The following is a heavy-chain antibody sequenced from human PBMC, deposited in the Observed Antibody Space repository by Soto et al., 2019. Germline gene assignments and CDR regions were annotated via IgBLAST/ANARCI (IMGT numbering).Heavy chain of an antibody. Sequence: QVQLQESGPGLVRPSQALSLTCSVSGVSIDSAPFYWAWVRQRPGKGLEWIGYIYYTGTTYYNPSLTSRIPMSMDPPKNQFSLAVMSVPAADTAVYYCAREAFYSHYPRDWLDPWGQGTLVTVS. CDR2: IYYTGTT. D-gene: IGHD4-4*01. CDR3: AREAFYSHYPRDWLDP. V-gene: IGHV4-31*03. CDR1: GVSIDSAPFY. J-gene: IGHJ5*02.